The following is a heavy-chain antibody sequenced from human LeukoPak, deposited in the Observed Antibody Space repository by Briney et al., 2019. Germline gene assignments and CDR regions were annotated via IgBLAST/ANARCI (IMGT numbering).Heavy chain of an antibody. V-gene: IGHV3-23*01. CDR3: AKAYYYGSESSYSIFDS. Sequence: PGGSLRLSCAASGFTFSSYSMNWVRQAPGKGLEWVSADSGGSTYYADSVKGRFTISRDNSANTLYLQMNSLRAEDTAVYYCAKAYYYGSESSYSIFDSWGQGTLVTVSS. CDR2: DSGGST. D-gene: IGHD3-10*01. J-gene: IGHJ4*02. CDR1: GFTFSSYS.